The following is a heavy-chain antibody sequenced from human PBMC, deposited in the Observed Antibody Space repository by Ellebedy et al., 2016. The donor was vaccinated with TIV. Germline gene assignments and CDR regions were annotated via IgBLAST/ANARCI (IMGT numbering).Heavy chain of an antibody. J-gene: IGHJ5*01. Sequence: SETLSLTCSVSGDSISNSNYYWGWVRQSPGKGLEWIGNIYYSGNTDYNPSLKSRVTISVDTSKNQFSLKLRSVTAADTAVYYCARNPPTYNWVDSWGQGTLVTVSS. CDR2: IYYSGNT. CDR1: GDSISNSNYY. CDR3: ARNPPTYNWVDS. V-gene: IGHV4-39*01.